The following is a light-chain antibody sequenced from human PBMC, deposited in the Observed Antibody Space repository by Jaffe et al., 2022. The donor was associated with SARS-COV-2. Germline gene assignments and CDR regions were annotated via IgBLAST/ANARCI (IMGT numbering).Light chain of an antibody. CDR3: SSYTNSGAPLV. V-gene: IGLV2-14*03. CDR1: SSDIGGYNF. Sequence: QSALTQPASVSASPGQSITISCTGSSSDIGGYNFVSWYQHHPGKAPKLLIYDVTNRPSGVSNRFAGSKSGNTASLTISGLQTEDEADYYCSSYTNSGAPLVFGGGTRLTVL. J-gene: IGLJ2*01. CDR2: DVT.